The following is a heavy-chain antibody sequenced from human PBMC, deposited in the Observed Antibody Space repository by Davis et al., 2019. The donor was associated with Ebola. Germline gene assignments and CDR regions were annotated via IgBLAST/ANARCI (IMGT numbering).Heavy chain of an antibody. CDR1: GYTFTGYY. D-gene: IGHD6-13*01. CDR3: ARDGIAAALVDYYYYGMDV. V-gene: IGHV1-2*04. J-gene: IGHJ6*02. Sequence: AASVKVSCKASGYTFTGYYMHWVRQAPGQGLEWMGWINPNSGGTKYAQKFQGWVTMTRDTSISTAYMELSRLRSDDTAVYYCARDGIAAALVDYYYYGMDVWGQGTTVTVSS. CDR2: INPNSGGT.